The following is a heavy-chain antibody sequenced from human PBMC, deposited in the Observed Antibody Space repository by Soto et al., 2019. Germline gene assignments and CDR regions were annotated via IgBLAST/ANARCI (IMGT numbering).Heavy chain of an antibody. J-gene: IGHJ5*02. CDR2: INPGNGNT. D-gene: IGHD6-13*01. Sequence: ASVKVSCKASGYTFTSYGMNWVRQAPGRGLEWMGWINPGNGNTKYSQKFQGRVIIERDTSASTVYLELSRLRSDDTAVYYCARGWGIAAPGPNWFDPWGQGTLVTVSS. CDR1: GYTFTSYG. V-gene: IGHV1-3*01. CDR3: ARGWGIAAPGPNWFDP.